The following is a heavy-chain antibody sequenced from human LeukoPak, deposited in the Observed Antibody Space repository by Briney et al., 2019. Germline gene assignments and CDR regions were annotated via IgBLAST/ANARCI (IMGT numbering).Heavy chain of an antibody. CDR1: GGSISSYY. Sequence: SETLSLTCTVSGGSISSYYWSWIRQPPGKGLEWIGYIFYSGSTNYNPSLKSRVTISVDTSKNQFSLKLSSVTAADTAVYYCARRDRGFDPWGQGTLVTVSS. V-gene: IGHV4-59*08. D-gene: IGHD2-21*02. J-gene: IGHJ5*02. CDR3: ARRDRGFDP. CDR2: IFYSGST.